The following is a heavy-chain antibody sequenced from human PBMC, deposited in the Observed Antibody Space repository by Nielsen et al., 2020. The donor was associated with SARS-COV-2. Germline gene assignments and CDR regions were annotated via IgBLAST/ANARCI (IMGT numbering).Heavy chain of an antibody. CDR3: AKASFGAAES. Sequence: GGSLRLSCAASGFTFSSYAMSWVRQAPGKGLEWVSAISGSGGSTYYADSVKGRFTISRDNAKNSLYLQMNSLSAEDTALYYCAKASFGAAESWGQGTLVTVSS. CDR2: ISGSGGST. CDR1: GFTFSSYA. V-gene: IGHV3-23*01. D-gene: IGHD6-13*01. J-gene: IGHJ4*02.